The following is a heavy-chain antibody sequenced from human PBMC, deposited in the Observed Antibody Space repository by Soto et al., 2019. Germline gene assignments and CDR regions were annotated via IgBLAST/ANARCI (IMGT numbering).Heavy chain of an antibody. D-gene: IGHD5-12*01. CDR3: AKGPEVATRDWYFDL. CDR1: GFTFDDYA. J-gene: IGHJ2*01. Sequence: EVQLVESGGGLVQPGRSLRLSCAASGFTFDDYAMHWVRQAPGKGLEWVSGISWHSGSIGYADSVKGRFTISRDNAKNSLYLQMNSLRAEDTALYYCAKGPEVATRDWYFDLWGRGTLVTVSS. CDR2: ISWHSGSI. V-gene: IGHV3-9*01.